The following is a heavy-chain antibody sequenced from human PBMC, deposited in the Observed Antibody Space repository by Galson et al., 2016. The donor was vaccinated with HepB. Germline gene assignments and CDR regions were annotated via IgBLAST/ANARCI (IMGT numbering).Heavy chain of an antibody. J-gene: IGHJ4*02. V-gene: IGHV3-64D*06. D-gene: IGHD5-24*01. Sequence: SLRLSCAASGFTFSSYSMHWVRQAPGKGLEYVSAISSNGGSTYYADSVKGRFTISRDNSKNTLYLQMSSLRAEDTAVYYCVKGLAKRWLQFAQFGDYWGQGTLVTVSS. CDR1: GFTFSSYS. CDR2: ISSNGGST. CDR3: VKGLAKRWLQFAQFGDY.